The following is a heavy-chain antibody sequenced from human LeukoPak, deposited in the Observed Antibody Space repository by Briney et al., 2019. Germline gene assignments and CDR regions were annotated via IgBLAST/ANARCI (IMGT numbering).Heavy chain of an antibody. CDR2: INPYSGGT. V-gene: IGHV1-2*02. CDR3: ARPSSESGGPVDY. D-gene: IGHD4-23*01. CDR1: GYPFTSYY. J-gene: IGHJ4*02. Sequence: ASVKVSCKASGYPFTSYYMHWVRQAPGQGLEWKGWINPYSGGTNVAQKFQGRVTMTRDTSINTAYLEVRRLTSDDTAVYYCARPSSESGGPVDYWGQGTLVTVSS.